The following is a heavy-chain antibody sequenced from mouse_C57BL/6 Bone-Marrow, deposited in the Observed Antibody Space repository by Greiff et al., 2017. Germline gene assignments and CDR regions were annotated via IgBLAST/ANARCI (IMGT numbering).Heavy chain of an antibody. V-gene: IGHV5-12*01. CDR1: GFTFSDYY. CDR3: ARNAGFAY. Sequence: EVKLMESGGGLVQPGGSLKLSCAASGFTFSDYYMYWVRQTPEKRLEWVAYISNGGGSTYYPDTVKGRFTISRDNAKNTLYLQMSRLKSEDTAMYYCARNAGFAYWGQGTLVTVSA. J-gene: IGHJ3*01. CDR2: ISNGGGST.